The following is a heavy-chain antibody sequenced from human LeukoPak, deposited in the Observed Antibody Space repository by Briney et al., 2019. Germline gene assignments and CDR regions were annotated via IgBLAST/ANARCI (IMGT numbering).Heavy chain of an antibody. CDR1: GGSISSYY. CDR3: ARGMSAAYDYNWFDP. V-gene: IGHV4-59*01. Sequence: SETLSLTCTVSGGSISSYYWSWIRQPPGKGLEWIGYIYYSGSTNYNPSLKSRVTISVDTSKNQFSLKLSSVTAADTAVYFCARGMSAAYDYNWFDPWGEGTLVTVSS. CDR2: IYYSGST. J-gene: IGHJ5*02. D-gene: IGHD5-12*01.